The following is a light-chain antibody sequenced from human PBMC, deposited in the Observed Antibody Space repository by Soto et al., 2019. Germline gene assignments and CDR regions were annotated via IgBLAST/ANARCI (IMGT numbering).Light chain of an antibody. J-gene: IGLJ2*01. Sequence: QSALTQPASVSGSPGQSITISCTGTSSDVGGSKYVSWYQQHPDKAPKLILYEVSHRPAGISDRFSGSKSGNTASLTISGLQAEDEADYYCNSYRSTTSVIFGGGTQLTVL. CDR3: NSYRSTTSVI. CDR2: EVS. V-gene: IGLV2-14*01. CDR1: SSDVGGSKY.